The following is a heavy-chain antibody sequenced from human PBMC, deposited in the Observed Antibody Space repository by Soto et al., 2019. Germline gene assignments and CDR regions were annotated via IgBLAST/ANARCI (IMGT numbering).Heavy chain of an antibody. CDR3: ARIIRTLAWDGVDV. V-gene: IGHV4-59*01. CDR1: AGSISSYY. D-gene: IGHD3-10*01. Sequence: QVQLQESGPGLVKASETLSLTCTVSAGSISSYYWGWIRQSPGKGLEWIGYIYNSGSTNYNPSLKSRLTMSVDTSKNQFSLKLSSVTAADTAVYYCARIIRTLAWDGVDVWGQGTRVPV. J-gene: IGHJ6*02. CDR2: IYNSGST.